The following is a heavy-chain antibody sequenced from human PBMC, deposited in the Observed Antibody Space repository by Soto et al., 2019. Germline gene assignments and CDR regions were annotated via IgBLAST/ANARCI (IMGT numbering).Heavy chain of an antibody. CDR2: IDGDDDK. J-gene: IGHJ6*02. CDR3: ARITVVRGLTRNFHYYGLDV. CDR1: GFSLSTSGMC. Sequence: SGPTLVNPTQSLTLTCTFSGFSLSTSGMCVSWIRQPPGKALEWLALIDGDDDKYYSTSLKTRLTISKDTSKNQVVLTLTNMDPVDTATYYCARITVVRGLTRNFHYYGLDVWGQGTTVTVSS. V-gene: IGHV2-70*01. D-gene: IGHD3-10*01.